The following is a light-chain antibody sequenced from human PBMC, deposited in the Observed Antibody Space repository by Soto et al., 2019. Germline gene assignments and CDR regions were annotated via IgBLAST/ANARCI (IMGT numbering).Light chain of an antibody. J-gene: IGLJ3*02. CDR1: SSNFGSYNL. CDR3: CSYAGSSTWV. V-gene: IGLV2-23*02. Sequence: QSALTQPASVSGSPGQSITISCTGTSSNFGSYNLVSWYQQHPGKAPELIIYEVNKRPSGVSNRFSGSKSGNTASLTISGLQAEDEADYYCCSYAGSSTWVFGGGTQLTVL. CDR2: EVN.